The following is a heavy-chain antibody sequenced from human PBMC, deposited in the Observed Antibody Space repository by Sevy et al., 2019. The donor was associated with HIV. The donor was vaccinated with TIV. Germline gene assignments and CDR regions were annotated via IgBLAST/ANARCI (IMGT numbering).Heavy chain of an antibody. J-gene: IGHJ4*02. CDR3: SKDTDDTYDYGEHSDY. Sequence: GGSLRLSCAASGFTLSRTGMIWVRQAPGKGLEWVSGISGSGFSTNYADSVKGRFTISRDNSKNTMYLQMNSLRGEDTDVYYCSKDTDDTYDYGEHSDYWGQGTLVTVSS. D-gene: IGHD4-17*01. V-gene: IGHV3-23*01. CDR1: GFTLSRTG. CDR2: ISGSGFST.